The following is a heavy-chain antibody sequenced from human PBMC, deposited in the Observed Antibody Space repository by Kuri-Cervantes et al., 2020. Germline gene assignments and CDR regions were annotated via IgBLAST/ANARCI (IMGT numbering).Heavy chain of an antibody. D-gene: IGHD3-10*01. CDR2: ISAYNGNT. Sequence: ASVKVSCKASGYTFTSYGISWVRQAPGQGLEWMGWISAYNGNTNYAQKLQGRVAMTTDTSTSTAYMELRSLRSDDTALYYCAKDYGFTYGSGSRGTGYFDYWGQGTLVTVSS. CDR3: AKDYGFTYGSGSRGTGYFDY. V-gene: IGHV1-18*01. CDR1: GYTFTSYG. J-gene: IGHJ4*02.